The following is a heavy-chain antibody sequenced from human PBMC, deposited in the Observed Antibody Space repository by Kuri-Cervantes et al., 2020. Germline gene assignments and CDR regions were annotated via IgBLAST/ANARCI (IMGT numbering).Heavy chain of an antibody. V-gene: IGHV5-51*01. D-gene: IGHD6-19*01. CDR1: GYSFTSYW. Sequence: KVSCKGSGYSFTSYWIGWVRQMPGKGLEWMGIIYPGDSNTRYSPSLQGQVTISADKSITTAYLQWSSLKASDTAMYYCARDGRYSSGWYLDYWGQGTLVTVSS. CDR3: ARDGRYSSGWYLDY. CDR2: IYPGDSNT. J-gene: IGHJ4*02.